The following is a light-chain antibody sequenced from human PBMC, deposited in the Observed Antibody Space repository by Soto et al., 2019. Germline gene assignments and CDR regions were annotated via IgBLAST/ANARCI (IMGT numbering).Light chain of an antibody. V-gene: IGKV3-15*01. J-gene: IGKJ1*01. CDR2: GAS. CDR3: QQRSNWPRT. CDR1: QSVSSN. Sequence: EIVMTQSPATLSVSQGERAKISCRASQSVSSNLAWYQQKTGQAPRLLIYGASTRATGIPARFSGSVSGTEFTLTLSRLQSEECAVYDGQQRSNWPRTVGQWTKVDIK.